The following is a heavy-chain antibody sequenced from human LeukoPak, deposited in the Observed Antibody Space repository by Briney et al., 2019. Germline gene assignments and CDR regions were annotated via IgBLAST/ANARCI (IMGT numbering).Heavy chain of an antibody. CDR1: GFTFDDYA. CDR2: ISWNSGSI. CDR3: AKDIKRRTYDISTGWPPETDY. V-gene: IGHV3-9*01. D-gene: IGHD3-9*01. Sequence: GGSLRLSCAASGFTFDDYAMHWVRQAPGKGLEWVSGISWNSGSIGYADSVKGRFTISRDNAKNSLYLQMNSLRAEDTALYCCAKDIKRRTYDISTGWPPETDYWGQGTLVTVSS. J-gene: IGHJ4*02.